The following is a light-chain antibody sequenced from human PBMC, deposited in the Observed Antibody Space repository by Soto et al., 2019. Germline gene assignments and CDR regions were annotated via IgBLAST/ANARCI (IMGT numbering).Light chain of an antibody. CDR2: GAS. J-gene: IGKJ5*01. Sequence: EIVLTHSPGTLSLSPCERATLSCSASQSVSSSYLAWYQQKPGQAPRLLIYGASSRATGIPDRFSGSGSGTDFTLTISRLEPEDFAVYYCQQYGSSLFTFGQGTRLEIK. CDR1: QSVSSSY. CDR3: QQYGSSLFT. V-gene: IGKV3-20*01.